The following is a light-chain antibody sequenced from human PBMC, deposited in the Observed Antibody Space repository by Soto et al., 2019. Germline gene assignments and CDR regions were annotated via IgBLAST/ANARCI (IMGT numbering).Light chain of an antibody. J-gene: IGKJ1*01. CDR3: QQYESYSQWT. CDR1: QRISRW. V-gene: IGKV1-5*01. Sequence: DIQMTQSPSTLSASLGDRVTITCRASQRISRWLAWYQQKPGKAPKLQISDVSSLGHGVPSRFSGSGSGTEVTLTISSLQPDDFATYHCQQYESYSQWTFGQGTKVEI. CDR2: DVS.